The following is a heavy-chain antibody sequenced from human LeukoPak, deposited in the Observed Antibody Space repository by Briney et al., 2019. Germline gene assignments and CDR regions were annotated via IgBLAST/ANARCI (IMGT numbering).Heavy chain of an antibody. V-gene: IGHV3-33*01. CDR2: IWYDGSNK. D-gene: IGHD2/OR15-2a*01. CDR3: ASIGETIDY. CDR1: WFYFSSYG. Sequence: GGSLRLSCAASWFYFSSYGMHWGRQAPGKGLEWLTVIWYDGSNKYYADSVKGRFTISRDNSRNTLSLQMNSLRVEDTAVYYCASIGETIDYWGQGILVTVSS. J-gene: IGHJ4*02.